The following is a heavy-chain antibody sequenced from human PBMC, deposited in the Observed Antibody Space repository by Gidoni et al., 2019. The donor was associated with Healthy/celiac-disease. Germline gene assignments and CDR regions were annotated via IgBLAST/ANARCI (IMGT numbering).Heavy chain of an antibody. J-gene: IGHJ6*02. V-gene: IGHV1-8*01. Sequence: MGWMNPNSGNTGYAQKFQGRVTMTRNTSISTAYMEPSSLRSEDTAVYYCARGDTAMDPTYYYYYCGMDVWGQGTTVTVSS. CDR3: ARGDTAMDPTYYYYYCGMDV. CDR2: MNPNSGNT. D-gene: IGHD5-18*01.